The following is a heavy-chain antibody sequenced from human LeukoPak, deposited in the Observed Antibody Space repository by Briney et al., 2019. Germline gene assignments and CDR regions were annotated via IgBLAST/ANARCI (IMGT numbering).Heavy chain of an antibody. D-gene: IGHD3-10*01. CDR3: ARVSLTMVRGVSYFDY. J-gene: IGHJ4*02. CDR2: IYYSGST. CDR1: GGSISSYY. V-gene: IGHV4-59*01. Sequence: SETMSLTCTVSGGSISSYYWNWIRQPPGQGLEWVGYIYYSGSTNYNPSLKRRVTISIDTSKNQISLKLSSVTAADTAVYYCARVSLTMVRGVSYFDYWGQGTLVTVSS.